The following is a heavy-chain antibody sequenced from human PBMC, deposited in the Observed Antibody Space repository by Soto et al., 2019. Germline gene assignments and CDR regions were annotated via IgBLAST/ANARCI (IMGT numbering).Heavy chain of an antibody. V-gene: IGHV3-7*01. D-gene: IGHD3-3*01. CDR2: IKQDGSEK. CDR3: ATARYYDFWSGINWFDP. Sequence: GGSLRLSCAASGFTFSSYWMSWVHQAPGKGLEWVANIKQDGSEKYYVDSVKGRFTISRDNAKNSPYLQMNSLRAEDTAVYYCATARYYDFWSGINWFDPWGQGTLVTVSS. J-gene: IGHJ5*02. CDR1: GFTFSSYW.